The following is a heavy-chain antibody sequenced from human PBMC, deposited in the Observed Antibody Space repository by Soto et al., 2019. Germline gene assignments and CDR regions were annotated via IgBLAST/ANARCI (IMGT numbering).Heavy chain of an antibody. V-gene: IGHV3-11*05. CDR1: GFTFSDYY. J-gene: IGHJ4*02. D-gene: IGHD2-21*02. Sequence: QVQLVESGGGLVKPGGSLRLSCAASGFTFSDYYMSWIRQAPGKGLEWVSYISSSSSYTNYADSVKGRFTSSRDNAKNSLYLQMNSLRAEDTAVYYCAFCGGDCYYFDYWGQGTLVTVSS. CDR3: AFCGGDCYYFDY. CDR2: ISSSSSYT.